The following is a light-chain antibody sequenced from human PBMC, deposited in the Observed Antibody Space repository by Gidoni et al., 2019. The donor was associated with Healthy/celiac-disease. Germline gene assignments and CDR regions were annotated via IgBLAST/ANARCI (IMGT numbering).Light chain of an antibody. V-gene: IGKV4-1*01. CDR2: WAS. CDR3: QQYYSTPG. Sequence: DIVMTQSPDSLAVSLGERATINCKSSQSVLYSSNNKNYLAWYQQKPGQPPKLLIYWASTRESGVPDRFSGSGSGTDFTLTISSLQAEDVAVYYCQQYYSTPGFXXXTKVEIK. CDR1: QSVLYSSNNKNY. J-gene: IGKJ1*01.